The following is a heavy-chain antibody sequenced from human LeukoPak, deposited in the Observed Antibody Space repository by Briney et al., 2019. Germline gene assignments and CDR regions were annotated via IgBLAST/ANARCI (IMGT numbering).Heavy chain of an antibody. J-gene: IGHJ4*02. CDR2: ISGSGDNT. D-gene: IGHD3-22*01. V-gene: IGHV3-23*01. CDR3: AKGSYYDSSGSFYFDY. CDR1: GFAFSSYA. Sequence: GGSLRLSCTASGFAFSSYAMSWVRQAPGKGLEWVSGISGSGDNTYYADSVKGRFTISRDNSKNTLYVQVNSLGTEDTAAYYCAKGSYYDSSGSFYFDYWGQGTLVTVSS.